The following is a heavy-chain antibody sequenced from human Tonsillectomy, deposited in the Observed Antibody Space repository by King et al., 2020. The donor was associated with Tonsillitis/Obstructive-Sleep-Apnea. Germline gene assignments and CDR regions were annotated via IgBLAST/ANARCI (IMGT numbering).Heavy chain of an antibody. CDR2: IYSGGST. D-gene: IGHD4-17*01. CDR3: ARDQAVTITNDWYFDL. CDR1: GFTVSSNY. J-gene: IGHJ2*01. V-gene: IGHV3-53*01. Sequence: VQLVESGGGLIQPGGSLRLSCAASGFTVSSNYMSWVRQAPGKGLEWVSVIYSGGSTYYADSVKGRFTISRDNSKNRLYLQMNSLRAEDTAVYYCARDQAVTITNDWYFDLWGRGTLVTVSS.